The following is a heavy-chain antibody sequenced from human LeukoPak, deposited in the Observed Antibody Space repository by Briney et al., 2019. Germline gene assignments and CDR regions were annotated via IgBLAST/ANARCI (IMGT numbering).Heavy chain of an antibody. Sequence: ASVKVSCKASGYTFTGYYMHWVRQAPGQGLEWMGWINPNSGGTNYAQKFQGRVTMTRDTSNSTAYMELSRLRSEDTAVYYCARLLYYGSGSYLDYWGQGTLVTVSS. CDR3: ARLLYYGSGSYLDY. V-gene: IGHV1-2*02. D-gene: IGHD3-10*01. CDR2: INPNSGGT. CDR1: GYTFTGYY. J-gene: IGHJ4*02.